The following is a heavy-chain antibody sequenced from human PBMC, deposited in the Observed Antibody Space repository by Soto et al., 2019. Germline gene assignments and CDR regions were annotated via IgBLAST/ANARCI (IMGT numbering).Heavy chain of an antibody. CDR2: IYYSGST. D-gene: IGHD2-15*01. CDR1: GGSISSSSYY. V-gene: IGHV4-39*01. J-gene: IGHJ3*02. Sequence: QLQLQESGPGLVKPSETLSLTCTVSGGSISSSSYYWGWIRQPPGKGLEWIGSIYYSGSTYSNPSLVSRVSLPVDTSKNQFSLKLSSVTAADTAVYYCARQGCSGGSCYGSFDIWGRGTMVTPSS. CDR3: ARQGCSGGSCYGSFDI.